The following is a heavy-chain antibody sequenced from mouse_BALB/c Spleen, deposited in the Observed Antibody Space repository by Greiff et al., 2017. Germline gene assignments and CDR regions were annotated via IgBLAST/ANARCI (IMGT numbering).Heavy chain of an antibody. CDR2: IRNKANGYTT. CDR3: ARDRYYFDY. V-gene: IGHV7-3*02. Sequence: EVQLVESGGGLVQPGGSLRLSCATSGFTFTDYYMSWVRQPPGKALEWLGFIRNKANGYTTEYSASVKGRFTISRDNSQSILYLQMNTLRAEDSATYYFARDRYYFDYWGQGTTLTVSS. CDR1: GFTFTDYY. J-gene: IGHJ2*01.